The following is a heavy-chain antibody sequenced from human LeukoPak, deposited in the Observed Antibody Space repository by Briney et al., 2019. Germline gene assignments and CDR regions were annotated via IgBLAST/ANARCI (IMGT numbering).Heavy chain of an antibody. CDR1: GFALSSYA. D-gene: IGHD5-18*01. J-gene: IGHJ3*02. V-gene: IGHV3-30*04. CDR3: ARARSSYGYGDAFDI. Sequence: GGSLRLSCAASGFALSSYAMSWVRQAPGKGLEWVAVISYGGSDKYYADSVKGRFTISRDNSKKTLYMQMNSLRAEDTAVYYCARARSSYGYGDAFDIWGQGTLVTVSS. CDR2: ISYGGSDK.